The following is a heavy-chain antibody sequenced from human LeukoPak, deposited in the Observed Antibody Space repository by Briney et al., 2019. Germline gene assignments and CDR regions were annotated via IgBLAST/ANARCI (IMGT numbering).Heavy chain of an antibody. CDR3: ARGNPLLMITFGGLFDY. Sequence: GGSLRLSCGASGFIFSDHYMSWIRQAPGKGPEWISYISDGGRTIHYADSVKGRFTISRDSAKNSLYLQMNSLRPDDTAVYYCARGNPLLMITFGGLFDYWGQGTLVTVSS. D-gene: IGHD3-16*01. J-gene: IGHJ4*02. CDR2: ISDGGRTI. V-gene: IGHV3-11*01. CDR1: GFIFSDHY.